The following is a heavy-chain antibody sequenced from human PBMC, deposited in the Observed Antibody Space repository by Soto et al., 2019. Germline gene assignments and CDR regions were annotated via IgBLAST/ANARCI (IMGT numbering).Heavy chain of an antibody. CDR1: GFTFSSYA. J-gene: IGHJ6*02. D-gene: IGHD6-19*01. CDR2: ISYDGSNK. Sequence: GGSLRLSCAASGFTFSSYAMHWVRQAPGKGLEWVAVISYDGSNKYYADSVKGRFTISRDNSKNTLYLQMNSLRAEDTAVYYCARDRQSSGWYYYYGMDVWGQGTTVTVSS. CDR3: ARDRQSSGWYYYYGMDV. V-gene: IGHV3-30-3*01.